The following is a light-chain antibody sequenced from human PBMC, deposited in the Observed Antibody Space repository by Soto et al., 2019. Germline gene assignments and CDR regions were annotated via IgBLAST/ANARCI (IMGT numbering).Light chain of an antibody. CDR1: QSLSSTY. J-gene: IGKJ1*01. CDR3: QQLGSSPT. Sequence: EIVLTQSPGTLSLSPGERATLSCRASQSLSSTYLVWYQQKPGQAPRVLIYGASSRATGIPDRFSGSGSGTDFTLTVSRLEPEDCAVYYCQQLGSSPTFGQGTKVEIK. V-gene: IGKV3-20*01. CDR2: GAS.